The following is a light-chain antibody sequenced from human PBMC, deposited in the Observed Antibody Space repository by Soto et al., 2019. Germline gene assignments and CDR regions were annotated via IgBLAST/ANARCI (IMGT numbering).Light chain of an antibody. Sequence: DIQMTQSPSTLSASVGDRVTITCRASQYIHNYLAWYQQKPGEAPKLLIYEAANLESGVPSRFSGSGTGTDFNLTISSLQTDDFAPYYGQHSNNYPWTFGQGTGV. CDR1: QYIHNY. CDR2: EAA. J-gene: IGKJ1*01. CDR3: QHSNNYPWT. V-gene: IGKV1-5*03.